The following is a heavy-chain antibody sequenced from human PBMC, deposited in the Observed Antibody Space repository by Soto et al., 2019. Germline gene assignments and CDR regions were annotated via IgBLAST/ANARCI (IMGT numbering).Heavy chain of an antibody. CDR1: GGSVSSATYF. D-gene: IGHD6-19*01. V-gene: IGHV4-61*01. Sequence: SETLSLTCPVSGGSVSSATYFWSGVRQPPGGRLEWIAYILYSGSTKYNPPLRSRVTISLTTSKTQLSLRVTSVTAADTAMCYCERGIHTSGWELQLWGQGTVLTVS. CDR3: ERGIHTSGWELQL. CDR2: ILYSGST. J-gene: IGHJ4*02.